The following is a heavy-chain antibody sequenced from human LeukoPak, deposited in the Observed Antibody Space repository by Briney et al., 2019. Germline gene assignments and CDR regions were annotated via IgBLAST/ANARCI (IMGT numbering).Heavy chain of an antibody. CDR2: IYSGGST. CDR1: GFTVSSNY. CDR3: ARSITIFGVVIGGFDY. J-gene: IGHJ4*02. V-gene: IGHV3-53*01. D-gene: IGHD3-3*01. Sequence: PGGSLRPSCAASGFTVSSNYMSWVRQAPGKGLEWVSVIYSGGSTYYADSVKGRFTISRDNSKNTLYLQMNSLRAEDTAVYYCARSITIFGVVIGGFDYWGQGTLVTVSS.